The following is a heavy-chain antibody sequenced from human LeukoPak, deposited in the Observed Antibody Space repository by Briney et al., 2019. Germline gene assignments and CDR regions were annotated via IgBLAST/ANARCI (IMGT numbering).Heavy chain of an antibody. CDR1: GFTFSSYD. CDR3: ARFGVNFSFDY. V-gene: IGHV3-33*01. D-gene: IGHD2-8*01. CDR2: IWYDGSKE. Sequence: GGSLRLSCAASGFTFSSYDMHWVRQAPGKGLEWVAVIWYDGSKEYYADSVKGRLTISRDNSKNTLYLQMNGLRAEDTAVYYCARFGVNFSFDYWGQGTLVTVSS. J-gene: IGHJ4*02.